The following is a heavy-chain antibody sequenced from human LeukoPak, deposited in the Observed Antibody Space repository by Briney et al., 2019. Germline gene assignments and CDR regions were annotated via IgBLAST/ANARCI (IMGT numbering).Heavy chain of an antibody. D-gene: IGHD3-3*01. CDR2: ISWNSGSI. CDR1: GLTFDDYA. V-gene: IGHV3-9*01. Sequence: PGGSLRLSCAASGLTFDDYAMHWVRQAPGKGLEWVSGISWNSGSIGYADSVKGRFTISRDNAKNSLYLQMDSLRAEDTALYYCAKANYDFWSGPPHFDYWGQGTLVTVSS. CDR3: AKANYDFWSGPPHFDY. J-gene: IGHJ4*02.